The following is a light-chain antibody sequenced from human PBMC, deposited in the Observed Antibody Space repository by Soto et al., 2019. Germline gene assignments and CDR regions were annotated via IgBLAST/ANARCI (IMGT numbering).Light chain of an antibody. CDR1: SGFVGSFSL. CDR2: EVN. Sequence: QSALAQPASVSGSPGQSITISCTGTSGFVGSFSLVSWYQQHPGKAPKLMIFEVNKRPSGVSNRFSGSKSGNTASPTISGLKVEDEADYYCCSSGGSPTYVFGTGTKVTVL. J-gene: IGLJ1*01. V-gene: IGLV2-23*02. CDR3: CSSGGSPTYV.